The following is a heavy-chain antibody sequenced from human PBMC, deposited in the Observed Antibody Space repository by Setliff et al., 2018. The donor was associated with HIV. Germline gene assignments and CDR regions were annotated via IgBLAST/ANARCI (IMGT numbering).Heavy chain of an antibody. V-gene: IGHV4-4*07. CDR3: AGSMGATKGSWFEP. D-gene: IGHD1-26*01. CDR2: IYPSGTI. J-gene: IGHJ5*02. CDR1: AASIRNSY. Sequence: KSSETLSLTCTVSAASIRNSYWTWIRQPAGKGLEWIGRIYPSGTINYNPSLKSRVTMSVDTSKNQFSLRLTSVSAADTALYYCAGSMGATKGSWFEPWGQGTLVTVSS.